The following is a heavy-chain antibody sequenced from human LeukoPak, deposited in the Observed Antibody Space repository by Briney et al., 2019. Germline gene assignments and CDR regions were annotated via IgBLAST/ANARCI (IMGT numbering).Heavy chain of an antibody. CDR3: ARDGTEWERPYFDY. V-gene: IGHV3-21*01. J-gene: IGHJ4*02. CDR2: ISRSSSYI. D-gene: IGHD1-26*01. Sequence: GGSLRLSCAASGFTFSSYSMNWVRQAPGRGLEGVSAISRSSSYIYYAYSVKGRFTISRDNAKNSLYLQMNSLRAEDTAVYYCARDGTEWERPYFDYWGQGTLVTVSS. CDR1: GFTFSSYS.